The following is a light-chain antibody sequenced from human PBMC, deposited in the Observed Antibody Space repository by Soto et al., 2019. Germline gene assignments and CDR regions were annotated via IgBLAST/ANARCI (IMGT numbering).Light chain of an antibody. CDR3: ASWDSSLYGVV. CDR2: END. Sequence: QSVLTQPPSVSAAPGQNVAISCSGGSSNIGKNFVSWYQQVPGAAPKILIYENDKRLSGIPDRFSGSRSGTSVTLAIAGRQTGDEADYYCASWDSSLYGVVFGGGTKRTVL. V-gene: IGLV1-51*02. J-gene: IGLJ3*02. CDR1: SSNIGKNF.